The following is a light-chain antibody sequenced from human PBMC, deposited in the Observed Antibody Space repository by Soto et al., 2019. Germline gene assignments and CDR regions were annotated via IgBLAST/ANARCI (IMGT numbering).Light chain of an antibody. V-gene: IGKV1-17*01. CDR1: RDIRND. J-gene: IGKJ1*01. Sequence: DIQMTQSPSSLSASVGDRVSVTCQASRDIRNDLGWYQQKPGRAPKRLIYDASNLQSGVPSRFSGSGSGTEFTLTISSLQPEDCATYSCLQHYSYPWSFGQGTKVDIK. CDR2: DAS. CDR3: LQHYSYPWS.